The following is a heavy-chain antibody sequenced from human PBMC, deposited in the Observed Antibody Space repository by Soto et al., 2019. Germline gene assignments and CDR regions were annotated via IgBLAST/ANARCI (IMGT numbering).Heavy chain of an antibody. J-gene: IGHJ4*02. CDR1: GYGFTTYG. V-gene: IGHV1-18*01. D-gene: IGHD1-1*01. CDR3: ARGRYGDY. CDR2: ISAPNGNT. Sequence: QVHLVQSGAEVKKPGASVKVSCKGSGYGFTTYGITWVRQAPGQGLQWMAWISAPNGNTNYAQKLQGRVIATRDTSTSTAYMELRSLRSDDTDVYYCARGRYGDYWGQGALVTVSS.